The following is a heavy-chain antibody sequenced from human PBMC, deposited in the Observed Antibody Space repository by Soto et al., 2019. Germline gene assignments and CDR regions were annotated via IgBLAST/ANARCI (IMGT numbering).Heavy chain of an antibody. V-gene: IGHV3-48*02. Sequence: EVQLVESGGGLVQPGGSLRLSCAASGFTLSSYNMNWVCQAPGKELEWVSYISGSSETIYYADSVKGRFTISRDNAKNSLYLQMDSLRDEDTAVYYCARDHGGSTWFVGIYYYFGVDVWGQGTTVTVSS. J-gene: IGHJ6*02. CDR2: ISGSSETI. CDR1: GFTLSSYN. D-gene: IGHD6-13*01. CDR3: ARDHGGSTWFVGIYYYFGVDV.